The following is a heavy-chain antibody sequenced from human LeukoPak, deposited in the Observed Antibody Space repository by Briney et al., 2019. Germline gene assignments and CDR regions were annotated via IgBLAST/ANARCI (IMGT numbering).Heavy chain of an antibody. CDR3: ARVDTVMAYYFDL. J-gene: IGHJ4*02. D-gene: IGHD5-18*01. V-gene: IGHV3-53*04. Sequence: GGSLRLSCAASGFTVSTNCMTWVRRAPGKGLEWVSTIYSGGTTYYADSVMGRFTISRHNSRNTLYLQMNSLRAEDTAVYYCARVDTVMAYYFDLWGQGTLVTVSS. CDR1: GFTVSTNC. CDR2: IYSGGTT.